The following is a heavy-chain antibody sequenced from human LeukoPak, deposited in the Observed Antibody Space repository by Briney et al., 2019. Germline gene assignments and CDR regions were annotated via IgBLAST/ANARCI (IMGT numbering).Heavy chain of an antibody. Sequence: SETLSLTCAVSGGTISSGGYSWSWIRQPPGKGLEWIGYIYHSGSTYYNPSLKSRVTISVDTSKNQFSLKLSSVTAADTAVYYCAREKSYGLDYWGQGTLVTVSS. D-gene: IGHD2-8*01. CDR3: AREKSYGLDY. V-gene: IGHV4-30-2*01. CDR2: IYHSGST. CDR1: GGTISSGGYS. J-gene: IGHJ4*02.